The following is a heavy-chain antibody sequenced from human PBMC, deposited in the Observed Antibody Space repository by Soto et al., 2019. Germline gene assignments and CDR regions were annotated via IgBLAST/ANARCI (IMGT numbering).Heavy chain of an antibody. CDR2: IRNKANNYAT. Sequence: HPGGSLRLSCTASGFTFSCSAMHWVRQASGKGLEWVGRIRNKANNYATAYGASVKGRFTISRDESKNTAYLHMNSLKTEDTAVYYCTASVYDDFLDYWAQGSLVTVSS. J-gene: IGHJ4*02. D-gene: IGHD5-12*01. CDR1: GFTFSCSA. CDR3: TASVYDDFLDY. V-gene: IGHV3-73*01.